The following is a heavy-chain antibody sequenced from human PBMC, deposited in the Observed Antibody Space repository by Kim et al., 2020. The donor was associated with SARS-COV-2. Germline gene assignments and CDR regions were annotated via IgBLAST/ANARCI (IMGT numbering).Heavy chain of an antibody. V-gene: IGHV4-34*01. J-gene: IGHJ4*02. Sequence: SETLSLTCAVYGGSFSGYYWSWIRQPPGKGLEWIGEINHSGSTNYNPSLKSRVTISVDTSKNQFSLKLSSVTAADTAVYYCARWGDILTGYYYFDYWGQGTLVTVSS. CDR3: ARWGDILTGYYYFDY. D-gene: IGHD3-9*01. CDR1: GGSFSGYY. CDR2: INHSGST.